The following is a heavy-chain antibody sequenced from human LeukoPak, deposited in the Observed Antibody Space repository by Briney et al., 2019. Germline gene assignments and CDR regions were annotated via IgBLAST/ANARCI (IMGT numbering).Heavy chain of an antibody. CDR3: AKVIFEVVVVPAAADY. D-gene: IGHD2-2*01. CDR1: GFTFSGHS. J-gene: IGHJ4*02. CDR2: IRYDGSNK. V-gene: IGHV3-30*02. Sequence: PGGSLRLSCAASGFTFSGHSIHWVRQAPGKGLEWVAFIRYDGSNKYYADSVKGRFTISRDNSKNTLYLQMNSLRAEDTAVYYCAKVIFEVVVVPAAADYWGQGTLVTVSS.